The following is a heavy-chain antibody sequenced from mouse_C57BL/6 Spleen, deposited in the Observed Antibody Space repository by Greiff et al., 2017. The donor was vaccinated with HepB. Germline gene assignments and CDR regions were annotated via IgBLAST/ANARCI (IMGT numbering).Heavy chain of an antibody. J-gene: IGHJ4*01. Sequence: QVQLQQSGAELARPGASVTLSCKASGYTFTDYEMHWVKQTPVHGLEWIGAIDPETGGTAYNQKFKGKAILTADKSSSTAYMELRSLTSEDSAVYYCTRSGGYDVSMDYWGQGTSVTVSS. CDR2: IDPETGGT. D-gene: IGHD2-2*01. CDR3: TRSGGYDVSMDY. V-gene: IGHV1-15*01. CDR1: GYTFTDYE.